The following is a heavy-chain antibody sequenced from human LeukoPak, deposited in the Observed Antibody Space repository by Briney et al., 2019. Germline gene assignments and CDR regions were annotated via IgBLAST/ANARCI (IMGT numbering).Heavy chain of an antibody. CDR3: ARVASRARFDP. CDR2: IYYSGST. Sequence: PSETLSLTCTVSGGSISSYYWSWIRQPPGKGLEWIGYIYYSGSTNYNPSLKSRVTISVDTSKYQFSLKLSSVTAADTAVYYCARVASRARFDPWGQGTLVTVSS. V-gene: IGHV4-59*01. CDR1: GGSISSYY. J-gene: IGHJ5*02.